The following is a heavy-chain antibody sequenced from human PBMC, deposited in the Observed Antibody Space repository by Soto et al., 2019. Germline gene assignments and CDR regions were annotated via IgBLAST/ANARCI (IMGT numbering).Heavy chain of an antibody. CDR3: ARHWRDFWSGPLDY. Sequence: SETLSLTCTVSDGSISSYYWSWIRQPPGKGLEWIGYIYYSGSTNYNPSLKSRVTISVDTSKNQFSLKLSSVTAADTAVYYCARHWRDFWSGPLDYWGQGTLVTFSS. V-gene: IGHV4-59*08. CDR2: IYYSGST. CDR1: DGSISSYY. J-gene: IGHJ4*02. D-gene: IGHD3-3*01.